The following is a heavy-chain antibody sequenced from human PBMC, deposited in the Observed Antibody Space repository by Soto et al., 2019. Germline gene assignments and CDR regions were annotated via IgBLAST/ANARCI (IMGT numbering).Heavy chain of an antibody. Sequence: SEALYLTCSVSTGSISSYYWSWIRQPPGKGLEWIGFIFYSGNTNYNPSLKSRVTISVDASRSQFSLKLTSVTAADTALYYCAAGTLGAVWTPLDDWGQGTLVTVSS. J-gene: IGHJ4*02. D-gene: IGHD3-16*01. CDR2: IFYSGNT. CDR1: TGSISSYY. V-gene: IGHV4-59*03. CDR3: AAGTLGAVWTPLDD.